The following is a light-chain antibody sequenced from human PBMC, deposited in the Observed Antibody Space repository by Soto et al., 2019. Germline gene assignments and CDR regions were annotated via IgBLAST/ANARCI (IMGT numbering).Light chain of an antibody. CDR3: SSYAGSNILV. CDR1: SSDVGGYNY. J-gene: IGLJ3*02. Sequence: QSALTQPPSASGSPGQSVTISCTGTSSDVGGYNYVSWYQQHPGKVPKPMIYEVTKRPSGVPDRFSGSKSGNTASLTVSGLQAEDEADYYCSSYAGSNILVFGGGTKVTVL. CDR2: EVT. V-gene: IGLV2-8*01.